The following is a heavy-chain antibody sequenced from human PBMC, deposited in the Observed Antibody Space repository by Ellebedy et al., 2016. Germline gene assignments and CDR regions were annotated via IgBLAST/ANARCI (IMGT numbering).Heavy chain of an antibody. V-gene: IGHV3-48*04. J-gene: IGHJ3*02. D-gene: IGHD5-12*01. Sequence: GGSLRLSXAASGFTFSSYSMNWVRQAPGKGLEWISYISSGSNAIYYTDSVKGRFTISRDNAKNSLYLQMNSLRAEDTAVYYCARVYSGYDDAFDIWGQGTMVTVSS. CDR2: ISSGSNAI. CDR1: GFTFSSYS. CDR3: ARVYSGYDDAFDI.